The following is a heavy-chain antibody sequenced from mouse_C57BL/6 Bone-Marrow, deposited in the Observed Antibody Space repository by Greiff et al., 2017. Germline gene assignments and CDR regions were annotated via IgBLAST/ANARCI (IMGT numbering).Heavy chain of an antibody. CDR3: ARYLGDY. CDR1: GFTFSDYG. J-gene: IGHJ2*01. V-gene: IGHV5-17*01. D-gene: IGHD3-3*01. Sequence: VQLKESGGGLVKPGGFLKLSCAASGFTFSDYGMHWVRQAPEKGLEWVAYISSGSSTIYYADTVKGRFTISRDNAKNTLFLQMTSLRSEDTAMYYCARYLGDYWGQGTTLTVSS. CDR2: ISSGSSTI.